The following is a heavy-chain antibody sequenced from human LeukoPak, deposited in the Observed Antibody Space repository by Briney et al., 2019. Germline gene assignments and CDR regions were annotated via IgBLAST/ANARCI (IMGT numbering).Heavy chain of an antibody. CDR1: GYTFTGYY. Sequence: ASVKVSCKASGYTFTGYYMHWVRQAPGQGLEWMGRINLNSGGTNYAQKFQGRVTMTRDTSISTAYMELSRLRSDDTAVYYCARGDGSYSPFDYWGQGTLVTVSS. D-gene: IGHD1-26*01. CDR3: ARGDGSYSPFDY. V-gene: IGHV1-2*06. CDR2: INLNSGGT. J-gene: IGHJ4*02.